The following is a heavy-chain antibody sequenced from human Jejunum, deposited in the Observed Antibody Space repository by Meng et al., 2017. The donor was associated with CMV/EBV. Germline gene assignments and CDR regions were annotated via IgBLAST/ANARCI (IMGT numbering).Heavy chain of an antibody. CDR3: ARDPHSWSGVFEY. D-gene: IGHD1-26*01. CDR2: INPWSGDT. CDR1: ASTFTGYY. J-gene: IGHJ4*02. V-gene: IGHV1-2*02. Sequence: SASTFTGYYLPSVRQAPGQGLEWMGWINPWSGDTKSAHSLQGRVTLTRDTSTNTAFMDLTSLTSDDTAVYYCARDPHSWSGVFEYWAQGTRVTVSS.